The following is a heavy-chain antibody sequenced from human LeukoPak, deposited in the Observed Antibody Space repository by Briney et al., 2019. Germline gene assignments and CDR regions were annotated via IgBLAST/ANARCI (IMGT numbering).Heavy chain of an antibody. CDR3: ARDSDFDSSGYYPYYYYYYNMDV. D-gene: IGHD3-22*01. CDR2: ISSSSSYI. J-gene: IGHJ6*02. V-gene: IGHV3-21*01. Sequence: GESLRLSCAASGFTFSSYSMSWVRQAPGKGLEWVSSISSSSSYIYYADSLKGRFTISRDNAKNSLFLQMNSLRAEDTAVYYCARDSDFDSSGYYPYYYYYYNMDVWGQGTTVTVSS. CDR1: GFTFSSYS.